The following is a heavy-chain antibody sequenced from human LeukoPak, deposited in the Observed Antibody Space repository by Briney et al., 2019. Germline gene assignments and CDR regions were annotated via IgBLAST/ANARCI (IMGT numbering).Heavy chain of an antibody. D-gene: IGHD3-22*01. CDR3: ARGYTYYYDSSGYN. V-gene: IGHV1-69*13. CDR1: GYTFTSNY. Sequence: SVKVSCKASGYTFTSNYIHWVRQAPGQGLEWMGGIIPIFGTANYAQKFQGRVTITADESTSTAYMELSSLRSEDTAVYYCARGYTYYYDSSGYNWGQGTLVTVSS. CDR2: IIPIFGTA. J-gene: IGHJ4*02.